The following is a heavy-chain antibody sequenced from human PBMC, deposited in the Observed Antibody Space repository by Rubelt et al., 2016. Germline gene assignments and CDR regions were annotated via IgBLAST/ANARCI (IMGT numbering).Heavy chain of an antibody. D-gene: IGHD2-8*02. Sequence: QVQLQESGPGLVKPSETLSLTCTVSGGSVTSGSYYVSWIRQPPGKGLEWIGYIYYSGSTYYNPSLKSRVTISVDTPKNQFSLKLSSVTAADTAVYYCARSTAHSDFDYWGQGTLVTVSS. V-gene: IGHV4-61*01. CDR3: ARSTAHSDFDY. J-gene: IGHJ4*02. CDR1: GGSVTSGSYY. CDR2: IYYSGST.